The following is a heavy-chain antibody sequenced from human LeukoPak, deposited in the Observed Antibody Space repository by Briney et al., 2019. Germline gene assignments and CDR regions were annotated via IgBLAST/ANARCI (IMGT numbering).Heavy chain of an antibody. CDR1: GYSISSGYY. D-gene: IGHD4-17*01. Sequence: PSETLSLTCTVSGYSISSGYYWGWIRQPPGKGLGWIGSIYHSGSTYYNPSLKSRVTISVDTSKNQFSLKLSSVTAADSAVYFCASGPADFGDYVEYYYMDVWGKGTTVTVSS. V-gene: IGHV4-38-2*02. J-gene: IGHJ6*03. CDR2: IYHSGST. CDR3: ASGPADFGDYVEYYYMDV.